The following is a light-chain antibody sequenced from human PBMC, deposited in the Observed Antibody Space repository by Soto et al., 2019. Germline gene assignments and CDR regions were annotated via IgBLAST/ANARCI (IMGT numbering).Light chain of an antibody. V-gene: IGKV1-12*01. CDR2: AAS. CDR1: QDIKSW. Sequence: DIQMTQSPSSVSASVGDRVTITWRASQDIKSWLAWYQQKPGKAPKLLIYAASSLQSGVPSRFSVSGSGTDCSLIISSLQPEDLASYDSQRTNSFPLTFGGGTKVEIK. J-gene: IGKJ4*02. CDR3: QRTNSFPLT.